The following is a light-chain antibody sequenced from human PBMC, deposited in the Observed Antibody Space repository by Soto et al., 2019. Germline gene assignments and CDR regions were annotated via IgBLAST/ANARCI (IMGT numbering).Light chain of an antibody. CDR1: QSVSII. CDR2: GAS. V-gene: IGKV3-15*01. Sequence: EIVITQAPVTLSVSPGERVTLSCRASQSVSIILAWYQLKPGQAPRLLIHGASRRATGVPARFSGSGSGTEFTLTISSLQSEDFAVYYCQQYNNWLGTFGQGTRVEIK. CDR3: QQYNNWLGT. J-gene: IGKJ1*01.